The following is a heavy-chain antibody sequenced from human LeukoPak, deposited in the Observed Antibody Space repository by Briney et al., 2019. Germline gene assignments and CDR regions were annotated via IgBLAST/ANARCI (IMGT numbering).Heavy chain of an antibody. V-gene: IGHV4-31*03. J-gene: IGHJ1*01. CDR2: ISYSGSP. CDR3: ARGPHCSSTSCYSEYFHH. D-gene: IGHD2-2*01. Sequence: SQTLSLACTVSGASISSGGYYWSWIRQHPGKGLEWIGYISYSGSPYYNPSLKSRVTISVDTSRNQFSLKLSSVTAADTAVYYCARGPHCSSTSCYSEYFHHWGQSTLVTVSS. CDR1: GASISSGGYY.